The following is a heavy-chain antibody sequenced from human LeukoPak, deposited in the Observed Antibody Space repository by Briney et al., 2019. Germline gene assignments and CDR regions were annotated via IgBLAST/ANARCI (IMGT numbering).Heavy chain of an antibody. J-gene: IGHJ4*02. Sequence: ASVKVSCKASGYTFTGYYMHWVRQAPGQGLEWMGWINPNSGGTNYAQKFQGRVTMTRDTSISTAYMELSRLRSGDTAVYYCASIDHGDIVVVPAAPFHDYWGQGTLVTVSS. D-gene: IGHD2-2*01. CDR1: GYTFTGYY. CDR3: ASIDHGDIVVVPAAPFHDY. V-gene: IGHV1-2*02. CDR2: INPNSGGT.